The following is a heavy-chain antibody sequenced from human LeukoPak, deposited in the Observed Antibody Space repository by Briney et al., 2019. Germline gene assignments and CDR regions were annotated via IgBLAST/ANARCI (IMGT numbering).Heavy chain of an antibody. CDR3: SRDRNMWALDI. V-gene: IGHV1-18*01. CDR1: GFTFALYG. J-gene: IGHJ3*02. Sequence: ASVKVSCKSSGFTFALYGVSWVRQAPGQGLEWMGWISGYNGNTNSAENLQGRLTTTIDSSTSTAYMELRSLRSDDTAVYYCSRDRNMWALDIWGQGTMVTVSS. CDR2: ISGYNGNT. D-gene: IGHD2-21*01.